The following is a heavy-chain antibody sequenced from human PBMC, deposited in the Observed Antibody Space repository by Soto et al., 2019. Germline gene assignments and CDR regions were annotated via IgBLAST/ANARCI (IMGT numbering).Heavy chain of an antibody. D-gene: IGHD4-17*01. CDR3: ARDRGAFHAFDN. CDR2: INPSGGST. V-gene: IGHV1-46*01. J-gene: IGHJ4*02. CDR1: GYTFTSFY. Sequence: QVQLVQSGAEVKKPWASVRVSCKASGYTFTSFYMHWVRQAPGQGLEWMGVINPSGGSTTYAQNFQGRVTVTRDTSTSTVYMELNSLRSEDTAVFYCARDRGAFHAFDNWGQGTLVTVSS.